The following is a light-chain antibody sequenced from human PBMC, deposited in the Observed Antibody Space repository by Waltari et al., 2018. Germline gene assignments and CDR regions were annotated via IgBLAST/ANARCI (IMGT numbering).Light chain of an antibody. CDR3: LLYMGSGIWV. Sequence: QTVVTQEPSFSVSPGGTVTLHCSFSSGPISSTYYASWYQQGPGQTPRTLVYKANIRSSGVPDRFSGSVLGNKAVLIIAGAQAEDESTYYCLLYMGSGIWVFGGGTKLTVL. CDR1: SGPISSTYY. J-gene: IGLJ3*02. CDR2: KAN. V-gene: IGLV8-61*01.